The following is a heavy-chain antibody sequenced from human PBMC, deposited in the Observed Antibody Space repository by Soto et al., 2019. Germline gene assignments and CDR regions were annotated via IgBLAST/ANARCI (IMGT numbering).Heavy chain of an antibody. CDR2: ISAYNGNT. V-gene: IGHV1-18*01. D-gene: IGHD6-19*01. J-gene: IGHJ3*02. CDR3: ARGYSSGWYMDAFDI. Sequence: GASVKVSCKASGYTFTSYGISWVRQAPGQGLEWMGWISAYNGNTNYAQKLQGRVTMTTDTSTSTAYMELRSLRSDDTAVYYCARGYSSGWYMDAFDIWGQGTRVTVSS. CDR1: GYTFTSYG.